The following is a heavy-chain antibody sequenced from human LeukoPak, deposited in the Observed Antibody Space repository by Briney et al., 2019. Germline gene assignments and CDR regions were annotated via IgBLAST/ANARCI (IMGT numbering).Heavy chain of an antibody. CDR2: INHSGST. CDR1: GASFSGYY. Sequence: PSETLSLTCAVYGASFSGYYWSWIRQPPGKGLEWSGEINHSGSTNYNPSLKSRVTISVDTSKNQFALKLSSVTAAHTAVYYCPRDGGDIVSWFDAWGQGALGTV. V-gene: IGHV4-34*01. D-gene: IGHD5-12*01. J-gene: IGHJ5*02. CDR3: PRDGGDIVSWFDA.